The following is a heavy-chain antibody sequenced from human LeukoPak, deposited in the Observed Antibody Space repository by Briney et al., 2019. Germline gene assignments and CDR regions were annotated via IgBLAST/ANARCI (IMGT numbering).Heavy chain of an antibody. CDR1: GFPISNAW. Sequence: GGSLRLSCAASGFPISNAWMNWVRQAPGKGLEWVSGIDWNGGNTDYADSVKGRFTISRDNAKNYLHLQMNSLRAEDTAFYYCARVRYSSSWYYDYWGQGTLVTVSS. D-gene: IGHD6-13*01. CDR3: ARVRYSSSWYYDY. V-gene: IGHV3-20*04. J-gene: IGHJ4*02. CDR2: IDWNGGNT.